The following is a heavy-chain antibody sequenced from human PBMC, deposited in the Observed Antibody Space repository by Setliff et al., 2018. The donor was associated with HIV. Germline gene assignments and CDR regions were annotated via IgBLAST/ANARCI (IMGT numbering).Heavy chain of an antibody. CDR1: GYRFTNYW. CDR3: ARPGGDYGDYGVDH. D-gene: IGHD4-17*01. J-gene: IGHJ5*02. Sequence: GESLKISCKGSGYRFTNYWIGWVRQMPGKGLEWMGIFHPGDSDTRYSPSFQGQVTISADKSVTTAYLQWSSLKASDTAMYYCARPGGDYGDYGVDHWGQGTLVTVSS. CDR2: FHPGDSDT. V-gene: IGHV5-51*01.